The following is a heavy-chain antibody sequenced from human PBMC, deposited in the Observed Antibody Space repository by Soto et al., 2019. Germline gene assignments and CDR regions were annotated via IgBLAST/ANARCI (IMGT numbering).Heavy chain of an antibody. Sequence: GGSLRLSCAASGFTFSSYGMHWVRQAPGKGLEWVAVISYDGSNKYYADSVKGRFTISRDNSKNTLYLQMNSLRAEDTAVYYCAKDRVATILYYFDYWGQGTLVTVSS. V-gene: IGHV3-30*18. CDR2: ISYDGSNK. D-gene: IGHD5-12*01. CDR3: AKDRVATILYYFDY. J-gene: IGHJ4*02. CDR1: GFTFSSYG.